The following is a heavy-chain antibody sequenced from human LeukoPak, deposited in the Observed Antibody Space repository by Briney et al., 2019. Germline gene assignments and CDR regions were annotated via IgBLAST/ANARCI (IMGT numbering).Heavy chain of an antibody. D-gene: IGHD2-2*01. CDR3: ARLPIVVVPAAMYYYYMDV. CDR1: GGSISSSSYY. Sequence: SETLSLTCTVSGGSISSSSYYWGWIRQPPGKGLEWIGSIYYSGSTYYNPSLKSRVTISVDTSKYQFSLKLSSVTAADTAVYYCARLPIVVVPAAMYYYYMDVWGKGTTVTVSS. V-gene: IGHV4-39*01. J-gene: IGHJ6*03. CDR2: IYYSGST.